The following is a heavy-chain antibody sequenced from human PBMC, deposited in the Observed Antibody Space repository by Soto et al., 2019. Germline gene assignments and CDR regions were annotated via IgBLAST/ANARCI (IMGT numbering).Heavy chain of an antibody. CDR2: MSSNGGST. CDR1: GFTPSSSA. V-gene: IGHV3-64D*06. CDR3: VKDRYVDY. Sequence: LRLSSSFVGFTPSSSAMHWVRQAPGKGLQYVSSMSSNGGSTYYADSVKGRFTISRDNYKNTLYLQMNSLRVEDTAVYYCVKDRYVDYWGQGTLVTVSS. J-gene: IGHJ4*02.